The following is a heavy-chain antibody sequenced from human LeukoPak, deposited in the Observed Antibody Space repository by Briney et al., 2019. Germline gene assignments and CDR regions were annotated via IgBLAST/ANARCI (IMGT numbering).Heavy chain of an antibody. D-gene: IGHD3-9*01. CDR2: IIPIFGTA. J-gene: IGHJ4*02. Sequence: GASVEVSCKASGGTFSSYAISWVRQAPGQGLEWMGGIIPIFGTANYAQKFQGRVTITADESTSTAYMELSGLRSEDTAVYYCARGGYYDISYLDYWGQGTLVTVSS. CDR3: ARGGYYDISYLDY. V-gene: IGHV1-69*01. CDR1: GGTFSSYA.